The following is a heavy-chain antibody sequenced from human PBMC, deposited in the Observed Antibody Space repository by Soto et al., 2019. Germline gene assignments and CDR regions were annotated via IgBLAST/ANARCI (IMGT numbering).Heavy chain of an antibody. CDR3: AKDPGLQLWLPRPYYYGMDV. Sequence: EVQLLESGGGLVQPGGSLRLSCAASGFTFSSYAMSWVRQAPGKGLEWVSAISGSGGSTYYADSVKGRFTISRDNSNNTLYLQMNSLRAEDTAVYYCAKDPGLQLWLPRPYYYGMDVWGQGTTVTVSS. D-gene: IGHD5-18*01. J-gene: IGHJ6*02. V-gene: IGHV3-23*01. CDR2: ISGSGGST. CDR1: GFTFSSYA.